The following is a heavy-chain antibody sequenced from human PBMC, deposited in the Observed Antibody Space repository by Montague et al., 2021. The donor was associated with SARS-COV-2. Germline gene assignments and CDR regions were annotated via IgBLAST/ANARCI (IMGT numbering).Heavy chain of an antibody. J-gene: IGHJ3*01. CDR3: AKGTISITFGGRIAKGDSFDF. V-gene: IGHV3-23*01. Sequence: SLRLSCAASGLTFGNYAMSWVRQAPGKGLEWVSSISGSGVTTDYADSVKGRLTISRDNSKNTMYLQMSNLRAVDTAVYYCAKGTISITFGGRIAKGDSFDFWGQGTMVTVSS. D-gene: IGHD3-16*02. CDR1: GLTFGNYA. CDR2: ISGSGVTT.